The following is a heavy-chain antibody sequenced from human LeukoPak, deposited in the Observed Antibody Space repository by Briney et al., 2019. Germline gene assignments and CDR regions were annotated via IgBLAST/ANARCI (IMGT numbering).Heavy chain of an antibody. Sequence: SETLSLTCAVYGGSFSGYYWSWIRQPPGKGLEWIGEINHSGSTNYNPSLKSRVTISVDTSKNQFSLKLSSVTAADTAVYYCASADFWSGYSRGKYDYWGQGTLVTVSS. J-gene: IGHJ4*02. V-gene: IGHV4-34*01. CDR3: ASADFWSGYSRGKYDY. CDR1: GGSFSGYY. CDR2: INHSGST. D-gene: IGHD3-3*01.